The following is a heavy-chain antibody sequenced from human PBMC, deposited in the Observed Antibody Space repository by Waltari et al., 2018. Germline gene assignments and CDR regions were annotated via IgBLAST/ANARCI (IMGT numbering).Heavy chain of an antibody. CDR2: IYHGGIT. D-gene: IGHD2-2*02. CDR1: GSSINSGSY. Sequence: QVQLQESGPGLVRPSETLSLTCVVSGSSINSGSYWGWVRRAPGQGLQWIGSIYHGGITYYNPSLKSRLTLSVDTSRNQFSLKLTSVTAADTAIYYCVRSGLGYCTSSTCYKNDDWGQGTLVTVSS. CDR3: VRSGLGYCTSSTCYKNDD. V-gene: IGHV4-38-2*01. J-gene: IGHJ4*02.